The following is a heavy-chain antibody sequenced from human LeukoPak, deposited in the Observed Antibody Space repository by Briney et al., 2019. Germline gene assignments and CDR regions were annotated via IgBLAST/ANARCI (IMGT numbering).Heavy chain of an antibody. J-gene: IGHJ4*02. Sequence: GGSLRLSCTAAGFTFNNYAMSWVRPAPGKGLEWVSAISGSGGSTYYADSVKGRFTISRDNSKNTLYLQMNSLRAEATAVYYCAKSRSGRNMNFDYWGQGTLVTVSS. CDR3: AKSRSGRNMNFDY. CDR2: ISGSGGST. CDR1: GFTFNNYA. D-gene: IGHD1-26*01. V-gene: IGHV3-23*01.